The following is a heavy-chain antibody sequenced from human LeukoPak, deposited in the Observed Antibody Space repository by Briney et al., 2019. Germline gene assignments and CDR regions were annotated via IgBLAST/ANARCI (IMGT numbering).Heavy chain of an antibody. D-gene: IGHD6-19*01. J-gene: IGHJ4*02. CDR2: ISYDGSNK. V-gene: IGHV3-30*18. CDR3: AKDFVAVAGGKVDC. CDR1: GFTFSSYG. Sequence: GGSLRLSCAASGFTFSSYGMHWVRQAPGKGLEWVAVISYDGSNKYYADSVKGRFTISRDNSKNTLYLQMNSLRVEDTAVYYCAKDFVAVAGGKVDCWGQGTLVTVSS.